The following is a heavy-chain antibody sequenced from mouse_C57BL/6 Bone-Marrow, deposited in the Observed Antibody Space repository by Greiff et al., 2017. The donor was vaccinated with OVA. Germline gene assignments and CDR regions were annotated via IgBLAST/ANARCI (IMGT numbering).Heavy chain of an antibody. CDR2: ISSGSSTI. CDR1: GFTFSDYG. CDR3: ARGNYWYFDV. V-gene: IGHV5-17*01. D-gene: IGHD2-1*01. J-gene: IGHJ1*03. Sequence: EVMLVESGGGLVKPGGSLKLSCAASGFTFSDYGMHWVRQAPEKGLEWVAYISSGSSTIYYADTVKGRFTISRDNAKNTLFLQMTSVRSEDTAMYYCARGNYWYFDVWGTGTTVTVSS.